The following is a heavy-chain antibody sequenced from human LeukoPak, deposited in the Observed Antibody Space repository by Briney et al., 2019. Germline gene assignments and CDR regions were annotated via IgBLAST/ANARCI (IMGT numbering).Heavy chain of an antibody. CDR3: VKGRLGGIVGQLDH. V-gene: IGHV3-33*03. J-gene: IGHJ4*02. Sequence: PGGSLRLSCVASGFTFRSYRMHWVRRAPGKGLEWVAVIWYDGSNEHYADSVKGRFAISRDNSKNTLSLQMNSLRVGDSAVYYCVKGRLGGIVGQLDHWGQGTLVTVSS. CDR1: GFTFRSYR. D-gene: IGHD1-26*01. CDR2: IWYDGSNE.